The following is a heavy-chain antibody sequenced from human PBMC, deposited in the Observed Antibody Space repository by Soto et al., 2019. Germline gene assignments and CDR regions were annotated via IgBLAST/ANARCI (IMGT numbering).Heavy chain of an antibody. CDR1: GDSISSSNW. J-gene: IGHJ4*01. CDR2: IYRSGSN. D-gene: IGHD6-13*01. V-gene: IGHV4-4*02. Sequence: QVQLQESGPGLVKPSGTLSLTCAVSGDSISSSNWWSWVRQPPGKGLEWIGEIYRSGSNNYKPSLKSRVTISVDKSKNRFSLKRSSVSAADTAVYYCARRGTSWSFDYWGHGHLVTVSS. CDR3: ARRGTSWSFDY.